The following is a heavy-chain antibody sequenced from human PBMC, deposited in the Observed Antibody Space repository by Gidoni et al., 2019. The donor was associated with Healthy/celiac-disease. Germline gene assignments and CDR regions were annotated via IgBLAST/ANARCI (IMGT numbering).Heavy chain of an antibody. J-gene: IGHJ6*02. CDR2: ISGSDST. CDR3: AKSSDYCTNGVCYTDYYGMDV. D-gene: IGHD2-8*01. CDR1: GFTFSSYA. V-gene: IGHV3-23*01. Sequence: EVQLLESGGGLVQPGGSLRLSCAASGFTFSSYAMSWVRQAPGKGLAWVSSISGSDSTYYADSVKGRFTISRDNSKNTLYLQMNSLRAEDTAVYYCAKSSDYCTNGVCYTDYYGMDVWGQGTTVTVSS.